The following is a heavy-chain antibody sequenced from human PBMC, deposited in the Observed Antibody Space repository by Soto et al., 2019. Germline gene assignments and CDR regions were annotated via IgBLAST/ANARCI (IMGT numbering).Heavy chain of an antibody. V-gene: IGHV4-31*03. CDR3: AREGRDSSGYPSKYFQH. CDR2: IYYSGST. D-gene: IGHD3-22*01. CDR1: GGSISSGGYY. J-gene: IGHJ1*01. Sequence: SETLSLTCTVSGGSISSGGYYWSWIRQHPGKGLEWIGYIYYSGSTYYNPSLKSRVTISVDTSKNQFSLKLSSVTAADTAVYYCAREGRDSSGYPSKYFQHWGQGTLVTVSS.